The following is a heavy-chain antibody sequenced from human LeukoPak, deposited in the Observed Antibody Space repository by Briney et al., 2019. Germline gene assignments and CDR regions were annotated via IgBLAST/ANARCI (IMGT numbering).Heavy chain of an antibody. CDR1: GFSFRTYA. J-gene: IGHJ4*02. CDR3: VRGGDYADY. CDR2: ISSDGGTT. V-gene: IGHV3-64D*06. D-gene: IGHD3-16*01. Sequence: GSLRLSCSASGFSFRTYAMHWVRQAPGKGLEHVSAISSDGGTTYCADSVEGRFTISRDNPKNTLYLQMSSLRHEDTAVYYCVRGGDYADYWGQGTLVTVSS.